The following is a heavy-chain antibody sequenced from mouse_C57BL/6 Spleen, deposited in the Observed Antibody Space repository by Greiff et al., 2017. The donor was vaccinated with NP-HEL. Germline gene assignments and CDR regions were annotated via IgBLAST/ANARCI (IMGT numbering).Heavy chain of an antibody. Sequence: QVQLQQSGPELVKPGASVKISCKASGYAFSSSWMNWVKQRPGKGLEWIGRIYPGDGDTNYNGKFKGKATLTADKSSSTAYMQLSSLTSEDSAVYFCARDPLYDYDPWYFDVWGTGTTVTVSS. J-gene: IGHJ1*03. CDR1: GYAFSSSW. D-gene: IGHD2-4*01. V-gene: IGHV1-82*01. CDR2: IYPGDGDT. CDR3: ARDPLYDYDPWYFDV.